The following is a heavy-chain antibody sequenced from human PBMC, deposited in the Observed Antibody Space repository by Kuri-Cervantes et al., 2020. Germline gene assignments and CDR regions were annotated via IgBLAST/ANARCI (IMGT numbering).Heavy chain of an antibody. CDR2: IYHSGST. J-gene: IGHJ5*02. D-gene: IGHD6-25*01. V-gene: IGHV4-38-2*01. Sequence: SETLSLTCAVSGYSISSGYYWSWIRQPPGKGLEWIGSIYHSGSTYYNPSLKSRVTISVDTSKNQFSLKLSSVTAADTAVYYCARGGSAASWGQGILVTVSS. CDR3: ARGGSAAS. CDR1: GYSISSGYY.